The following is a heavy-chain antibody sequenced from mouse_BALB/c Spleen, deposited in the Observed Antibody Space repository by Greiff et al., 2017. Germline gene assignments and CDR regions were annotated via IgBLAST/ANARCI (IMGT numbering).Heavy chain of an antibody. D-gene: IGHD2-4*01. Sequence: EVQLQESGGGLVQPGGSLKLSCAASGFTFSSYGMSWVRQTPDKRLELVATINSNGGSTYYPDSVKGRFTISRVNAKNTLYLQMSSLKSEDTAMYYCARGPMSTTGSYAMDYWGQGTSVTVSS. CDR2: INSNGGST. CDR3: ARGPMSTTGSYAMDY. V-gene: IGHV5-6-3*01. J-gene: IGHJ4*01. CDR1: GFTFSSYG.